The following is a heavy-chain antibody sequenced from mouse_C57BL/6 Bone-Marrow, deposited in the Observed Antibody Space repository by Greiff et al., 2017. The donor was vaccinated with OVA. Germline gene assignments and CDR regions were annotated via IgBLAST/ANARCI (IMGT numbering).Heavy chain of an antibody. Sequence: VQLQQSGAELARPGASVKLSCKASGYTFTSYGISWVKQRTGQGLEWIGEIYPRSGNTYYNEKFKGKATLTADKSSSTAYMELRSLTSEDSAVYFCARYYYGSSYGFAYWGEETLVTVSA. D-gene: IGHD1-1*01. CDR3: ARYYYGSSYGFAY. CDR1: GYTFTSYG. V-gene: IGHV1-81*01. J-gene: IGHJ3*01. CDR2: IYPRSGNT.